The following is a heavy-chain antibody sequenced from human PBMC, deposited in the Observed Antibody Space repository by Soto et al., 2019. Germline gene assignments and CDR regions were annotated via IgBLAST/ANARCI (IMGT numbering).Heavy chain of an antibody. D-gene: IGHD1-7*01. CDR3: ARSSGNWNYADRAYYYYGMDV. CDR2: IIPIFGTA. CDR1: GDSYISYA. J-gene: IGHJ6*02. V-gene: IGHV1-69*01. Sequence: SVKVTSTASGDSYISYASSWVRQAPGQGLEWMGGIIPIFGTANYAQKLQGRVTITADESTSTAYMELSSLRSEDTAVYYCARSSGNWNYADRAYYYYGMDVWGQGTTVTFSS.